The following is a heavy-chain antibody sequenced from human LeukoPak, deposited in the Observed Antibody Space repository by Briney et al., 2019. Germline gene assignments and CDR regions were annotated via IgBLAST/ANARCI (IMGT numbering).Heavy chain of an antibody. J-gene: IGHJ4*02. V-gene: IGHV1-69*04. Sequence: GASVKVSCKASGCTFSSYAISWVRQAPGQGLEWMGRIIPILGIANYAQKFQGRVTITADKSTSTANMELSSLRSEDTAVYYCARASRGILPADYWGQGTLVTVSS. CDR2: IIPILGIA. D-gene: IGHD2-15*01. CDR3: ARASRGILPADY. CDR1: GCTFSSYA.